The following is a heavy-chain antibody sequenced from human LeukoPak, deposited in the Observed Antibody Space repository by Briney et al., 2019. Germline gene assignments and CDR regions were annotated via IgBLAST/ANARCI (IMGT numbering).Heavy chain of an antibody. J-gene: IGHJ4*02. CDR2: ITSRTTGGTT. V-gene: IGHV3-15*01. CDR3: TTDLLS. Sequence: GGSLSLSLACSGCTYTNAWLAGVRQARSKGLEWVGRITSRTTGGTTVYAAPVKGRFTISRDDSKNTLYLQMDSLRTADTALYYCTTDLLSRGQGTLDTVAS. CDR1: GCTYTNAW.